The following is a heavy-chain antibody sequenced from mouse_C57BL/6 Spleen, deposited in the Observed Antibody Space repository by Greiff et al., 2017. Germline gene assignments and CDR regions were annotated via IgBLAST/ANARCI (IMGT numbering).Heavy chain of an antibody. CDR1: GYTFTNYW. V-gene: IGHV1-63*01. D-gene: IGHD2-4*01. CDR2: IYPGGGFT. CDR3: ARNWDYDGDYYAMDY. Sequence: QVQLQPSGAELVRPGTSVTMSCKASGYTFTNYWIAWAKQRPGHGLEWIGDIYPGGGFTNDEEKYKGKATLTADKSSSTAYMQFSSLTSEDSASNYCARNWDYDGDYYAMDYWGQGTSVTVSS. J-gene: IGHJ4*01.